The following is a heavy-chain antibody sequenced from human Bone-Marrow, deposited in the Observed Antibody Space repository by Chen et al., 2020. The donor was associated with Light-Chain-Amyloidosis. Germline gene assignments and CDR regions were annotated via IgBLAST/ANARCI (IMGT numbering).Heavy chain of an antibody. CDR1: GGIFRSYA. V-gene: IGHV1-69*01. Sequence: QVQLLQSGAEVRKPGSSVKVSCKASGGIFRSYAISWVRQAPGQGLEWMGGIIPMSGTANYAQNFRDRLTITADESTTTAYMELRSLRSDDTAVYYCARGVYGGDVYYYYVAVWGKGTTVSVSS. J-gene: IGHJ6*03. CDR2: IIPMSGTA. D-gene: IGHD4-17*01. CDR3: ARGVYGGDVYYYYVAV.